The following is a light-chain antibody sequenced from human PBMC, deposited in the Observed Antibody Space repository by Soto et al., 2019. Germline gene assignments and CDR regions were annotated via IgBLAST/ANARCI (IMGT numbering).Light chain of an antibody. Sequence: EIVLTQSPATLSVSPGERATLSCRASESVRTSLAWYQQKPGRSPSLLIYGASNRATGLPARFSGSGSGTEFTLTLSSLQSEDFAVYYCQQYSDWPRTFGQGTKLEFK. CDR2: GAS. V-gene: IGKV3-15*01. CDR1: ESVRTS. CDR3: QQYSDWPRT. J-gene: IGKJ1*01.